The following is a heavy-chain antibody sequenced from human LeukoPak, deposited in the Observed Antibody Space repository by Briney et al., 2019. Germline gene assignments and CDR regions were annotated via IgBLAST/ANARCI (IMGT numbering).Heavy chain of an antibody. CDR3: ARDLSTITVAGTSWYDY. V-gene: IGHV3-30-3*01. J-gene: IGHJ4*02. Sequence: GGSLRLSCAASGFTFSSYAMHWVRQAPGKGLEWAAVISSDGSNKYYTDSVKGRFTISRDDSKNTLYLQMNSLRPEDTAVYYCARDLSTITVAGTSWYDYWGQGTLVTVSA. CDR1: GFTFSSYA. D-gene: IGHD6-19*01. CDR2: ISSDGSNK.